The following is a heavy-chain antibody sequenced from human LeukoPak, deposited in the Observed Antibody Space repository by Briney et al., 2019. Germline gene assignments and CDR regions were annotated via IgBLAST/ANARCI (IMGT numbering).Heavy chain of an antibody. CDR2: ISYDGSNK. CDR1: GFTFSSYG. V-gene: IGHV3-30*18. CDR3: AKDFKQPSLYSFDS. J-gene: IGHJ4*02. D-gene: IGHD2-21*01. Sequence: GGSLRLSCAASGFTFSSYGMHWVRQAPGKGLEWVAVISYDGSNKYYADSVKGRFTISRDNSKNTLYLQMNSLRAEDTAVYYCAKDFKQPSLYSFDSGGQEPRVTVP.